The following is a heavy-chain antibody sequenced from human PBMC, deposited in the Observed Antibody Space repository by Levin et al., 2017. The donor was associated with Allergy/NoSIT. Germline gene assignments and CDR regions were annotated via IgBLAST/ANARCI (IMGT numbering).Heavy chain of an antibody. CDR2: IRNKAHGGTT. Sequence: GGSLRLSCTGSGFTFGDYAMSWVRQAPGKGLEWVGFIRNKAHGGTTEYAASVKGRLTISRDDSKSIAYLQMNSLKTEDTAVYFCAIGGPTNYDYNWGSYRDGYFDYWGQGTLVTVSS. V-gene: IGHV3-49*04. D-gene: IGHD3-16*02. CDR3: AIGGPTNYDYNWGSYRDGYFDY. J-gene: IGHJ4*02. CDR1: GFTFGDYA.